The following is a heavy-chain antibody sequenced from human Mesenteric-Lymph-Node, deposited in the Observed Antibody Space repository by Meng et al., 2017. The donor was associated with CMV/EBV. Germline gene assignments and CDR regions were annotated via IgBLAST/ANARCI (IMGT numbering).Heavy chain of an antibody. Sequence: GGSLRLSCAASGFTFRSYSMNWVRQAPGKGLEWVSSISSGSTYIHYADSVKGRFTISRDSAKNSLCLQMNSLRAEDTAVYFCARDDGASYNYGHWNFDYWGQGTLVTVSS. D-gene: IGHD5-18*01. CDR2: ISSGSTYI. J-gene: IGHJ4*02. V-gene: IGHV3-21*01. CDR3: ARDDGASYNYGHWNFDY. CDR1: GFTFRSYS.